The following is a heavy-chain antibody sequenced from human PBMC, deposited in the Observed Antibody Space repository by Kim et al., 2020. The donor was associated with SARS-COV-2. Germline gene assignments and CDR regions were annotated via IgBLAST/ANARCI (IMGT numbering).Heavy chain of an antibody. D-gene: IGHD2-15*01. Sequence: GGSLRLSCAASGFTFSNYGMHWVRQAPGKGLEGVAVISKDGSDKDYADSMKGRFTISSDNSKNTVYLQMSNLRAEDTAIYYCTNYGSGSCNLWGQGTLV. J-gene: IGHJ4*02. CDR2: ISKDGSDK. CDR1: GFTFSNYG. V-gene: IGHV3-30*18. CDR3: TNYGSGSCNL.